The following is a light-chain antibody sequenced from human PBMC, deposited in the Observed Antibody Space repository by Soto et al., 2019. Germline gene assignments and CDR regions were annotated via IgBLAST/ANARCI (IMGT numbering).Light chain of an antibody. CDR1: QGIGND. V-gene: IGKV1-6*01. CDR3: LQDYLYPWT. Sequence: AIPVTQSPSSLSASVGDRVTISCRASQGIGNDLGWYQQKPGKAPKLLIYEASTLQTGVASRFSGIGSGTDFHLTVSSLQPEDFSSYYCLQDYLYPWTFVQETKVEVK. CDR2: EAS. J-gene: IGKJ1*01.